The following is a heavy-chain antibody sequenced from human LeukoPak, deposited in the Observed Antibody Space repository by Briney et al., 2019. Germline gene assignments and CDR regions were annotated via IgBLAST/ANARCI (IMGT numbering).Heavy chain of an antibody. CDR3: ARDLTNGYYGGLDY. V-gene: IGHV3-7*01. CDR2: IKQDGSEK. CDR1: GFTFSSYW. J-gene: IGHJ4*02. D-gene: IGHD3-3*01. Sequence: TGGSLRPSCAASGFTFSSYWMSWVRQAPGKGLEWVANIKQDGSEKYYVDSVKGRFTISRDNAKNSLYLQMNSLRAEDTAVYFCARDLTNGYYGGLDYWGQGTLVTVSS.